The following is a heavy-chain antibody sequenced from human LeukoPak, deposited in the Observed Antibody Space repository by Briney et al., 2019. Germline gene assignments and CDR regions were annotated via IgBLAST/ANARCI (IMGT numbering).Heavy chain of an antibody. J-gene: IGHJ4*02. D-gene: IGHD1-14*01. CDR1: GVTFNSYT. V-gene: IGHV1-69*02. Sequence: SVKVSCKASGVTFNSYTISWVRQAPGQGLEWMVRIIPILGIANYAQKFQGRVTITADKSTSTAYMELSSLRSEDTAVYYCAEGLGMSPDYWGQGTLVTVSS. CDR3: AEGLGMSPDY. CDR2: IIPILGIA.